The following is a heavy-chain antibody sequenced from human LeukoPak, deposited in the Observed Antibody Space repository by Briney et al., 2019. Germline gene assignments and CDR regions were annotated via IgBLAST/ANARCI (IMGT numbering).Heavy chain of an antibody. V-gene: IGHV3-11*03. CDR2: ISVSGSYT. CDR3: ARCGTPNNYYGYGVDV. CDR1: GFTFSDYY. J-gene: IGHJ6*02. D-gene: IGHD1-26*01. Sequence: PGGSLRLSCAASGFTFSDYYMSWIRQAPGKGLEWISYISVSGSYTNYADSVKGRFTISRDNAKNSLYLQMISLRAEDTAVCYCARCGTPNNYYGYGVDVWGQGTTVIVSS.